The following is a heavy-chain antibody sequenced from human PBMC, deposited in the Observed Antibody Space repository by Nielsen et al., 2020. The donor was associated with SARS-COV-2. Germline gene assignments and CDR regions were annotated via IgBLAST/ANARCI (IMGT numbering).Heavy chain of an antibody. J-gene: IGHJ4*02. V-gene: IGHV3-48*03. Sequence: GGSLRLSCAASGFTFSSYEMNWVRQAPGKGLEWVSYISTSGSTIYYSDSVKGRFTISRDNAKNSLYLHMNSLRAEDTALYYCARDPVDTAMDPYFFDYWGQGTLVTVSS. CDR3: ARDPVDTAMDPYFFDY. CDR2: ISTSGSTI. D-gene: IGHD5-18*01. CDR1: GFTFSSYE.